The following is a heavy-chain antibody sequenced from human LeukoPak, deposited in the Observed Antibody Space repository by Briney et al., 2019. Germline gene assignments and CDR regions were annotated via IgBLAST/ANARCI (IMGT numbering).Heavy chain of an antibody. D-gene: IGHD2-2*01. CDR1: GFTFSSYG. CDR3: TKMQGFCTGSSCYPRTFDI. Sequence: PGGSLRLSCAASGFTFSSYGMHWVRQAPGKGLEWVAVISYDGSNKHYADSVKGRFTISRDNSKNTLYLQMNSLIAEDTAVYYCTKMQGFCTGSSCYPRTFDIWGQGTMVSVSS. J-gene: IGHJ3*02. CDR2: ISYDGSNK. V-gene: IGHV3-30*18.